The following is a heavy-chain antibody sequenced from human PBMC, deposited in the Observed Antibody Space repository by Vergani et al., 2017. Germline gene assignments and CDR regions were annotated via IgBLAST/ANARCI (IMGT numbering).Heavy chain of an antibody. D-gene: IGHD3-22*01. CDR2: IYYSGST. V-gene: IGHV4-34*11. CDR1: GGSISSHY. J-gene: IGHJ3*02. Sequence: QVQLQQWGAGLLKPSETLSLTCAVYGGSISSHYWSWIRQPPGKGLEWIGYIYYSGSTNYNPSLKSRVTISVDTSKNQFSLKLSSVTAADTAVYYCARDPYDSSGYLAHIWGQGTMVTVSS. CDR3: ARDPYDSSGYLAHI.